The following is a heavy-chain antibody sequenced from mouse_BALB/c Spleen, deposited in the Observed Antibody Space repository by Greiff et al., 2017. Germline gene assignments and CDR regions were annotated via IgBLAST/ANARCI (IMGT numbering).Heavy chain of an antibody. CDR3: ARSPRNGLRRDFDY. CDR1: GYSFTGYN. D-gene: IGHD2-2*01. J-gene: IGHJ2*01. V-gene: IGHV1-39*01. CDR2: IDPYYGGT. Sequence: VHVKQSGPELEKPGASVKISCKASGYSFTGYNMNWVKQSNGKSLEWIGNIDPYYGGTSYNQKFKGKATLTVDKSSSTAYMQLKSLTSEDSAVYYCARSPRNGLRRDFDYWGQGTTLTVSS.